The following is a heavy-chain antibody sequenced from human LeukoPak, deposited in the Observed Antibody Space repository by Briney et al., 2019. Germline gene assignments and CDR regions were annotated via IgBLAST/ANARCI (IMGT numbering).Heavy chain of an antibody. CDR3: AREISAGYSSGWYIVYFKY. V-gene: IGHV1-18*01. CDR1: GYTFTSFD. J-gene: IGHJ4*02. Sequence: GASVKVSCKASGYTFTSFDISWVRQAPGQGLEWMGWISADNGKTNYAQKFQGRVTMTTDTSTSTAYMELRSLRSDDTAVYYCAREISAGYSSGWYIVYFKYWGQGTLVTVSS. D-gene: IGHD6-19*01. CDR2: ISADNGKT.